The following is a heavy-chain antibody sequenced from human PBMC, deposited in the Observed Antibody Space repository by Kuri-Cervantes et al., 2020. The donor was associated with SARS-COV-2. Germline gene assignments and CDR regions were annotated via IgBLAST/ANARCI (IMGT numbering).Heavy chain of an antibody. CDR1: GGSISSYY. D-gene: IGHD6-13*01. V-gene: IGHV4-59*08. J-gene: IGHJ4*02. Sequence: GSLRLSCTVSGGSISSYYWSWIRQPPGKGLEWIGSIYHSGSTYYNPSLKSRVTISVDTSKNQFSLKLSSVTAADTAVYYCARRAAAVVDYWGQGTLVTVSS. CDR2: IYHSGST. CDR3: ARRAAAVVDY.